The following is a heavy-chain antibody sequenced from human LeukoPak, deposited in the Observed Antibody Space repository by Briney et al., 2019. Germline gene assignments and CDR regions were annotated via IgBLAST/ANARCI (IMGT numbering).Heavy chain of an antibody. V-gene: IGHV3-30*02. CDR2: IRYDGSNK. CDR1: GFTFSSYG. D-gene: IGHD4-17*01. J-gene: IGHJ3*02. Sequence: GGSLRLSCAASGFTFSSYGMHWVRQAPGKGLEWVAFIRYDGSNKYYADSVKGRFTISRDNSKNTLYLQMNSLRAEDTAVYYCAKGPQSVTTFAFDIWGQGTMVTVSS. CDR3: AKGPQSVTTFAFDI.